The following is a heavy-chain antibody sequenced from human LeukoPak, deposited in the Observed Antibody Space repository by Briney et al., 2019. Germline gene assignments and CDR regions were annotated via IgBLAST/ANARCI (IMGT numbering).Heavy chain of an antibody. CDR1: GFTVSSNY. V-gene: IGHV3-53*04. Sequence: GGSLRLSCAASGFTVSSNYINWVRQAPGKGLEWVSVIYSGASTYYADSVKGRFTISRHNSENTVYLQMNSLRAEDTAVYYCARDLSPYYYYYGMDVWGQGTTVTVSS. CDR3: ARDLSPYYYYYGMDV. CDR2: IYSGAST. J-gene: IGHJ6*02.